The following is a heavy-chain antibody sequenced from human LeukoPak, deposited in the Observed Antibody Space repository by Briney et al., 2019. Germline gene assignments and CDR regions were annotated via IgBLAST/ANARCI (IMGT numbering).Heavy chain of an antibody. V-gene: IGHV3-23*01. Sequence: QPGGSLRLSCTVSGFTLSSYEMTWFRQAPGKGLEWVSSIGYSGGDTHYADSVKGRFTISRDNSKNTLYLQLNSLRADDTAVYYCARAKRNGFDIWGQGTMVTVSS. CDR1: GFTLSSYE. CDR2: IGYSGGDT. J-gene: IGHJ3*02. CDR3: ARAKRNGFDI.